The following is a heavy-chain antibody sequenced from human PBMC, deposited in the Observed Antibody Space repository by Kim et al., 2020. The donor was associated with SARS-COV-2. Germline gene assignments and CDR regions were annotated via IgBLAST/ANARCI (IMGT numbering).Heavy chain of an antibody. CDR3: ARDGGVGGYDLSNADSSGWYHSGYYGMDV. J-gene: IGHJ6*02. CDR2: IWYDGSNK. CDR1: GFTFSSYG. V-gene: IGHV3-33*01. Sequence: GGSLRLSCAASGFTFSSYGMHWVRQAPGKGLEWVAVIWYDGSNKYYADSVKGRFTISRDNSKNTLYLQMNSLRAEDTAVYYCARDGGVGGYDLSNADSSGWYHSGYYGMDVWGQGTTVTVSS. D-gene: IGHD6-19*01.